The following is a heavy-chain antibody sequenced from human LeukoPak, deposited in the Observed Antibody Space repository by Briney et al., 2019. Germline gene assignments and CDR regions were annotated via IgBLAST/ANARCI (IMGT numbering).Heavy chain of an antibody. Sequence: SVKVSCKASGGTFSSYAISWVRQAPGQGLEWMGGIIPIFGTANYAQKFQGRVTITADESTSTAYMELRSLGSDDTAVYYCARGHHIRGDYFDYWGQGTLVTVSS. V-gene: IGHV1-69*13. CDR1: GGTFSSYA. D-gene: IGHD2-21*01. J-gene: IGHJ4*02. CDR2: IIPIFGTA. CDR3: ARGHHIRGDYFDY.